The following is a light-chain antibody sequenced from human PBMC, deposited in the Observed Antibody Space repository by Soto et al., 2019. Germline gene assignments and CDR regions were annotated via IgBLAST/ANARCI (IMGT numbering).Light chain of an antibody. CDR1: QSISYF. CDR3: QQGYRTPLS. Sequence: DIQMTQSPYSLSASVGDRVTITCRASQSISYFLNWYQQKPGKAPTLLIYTASNLQDGVPSRFSGSGSGTDFTLTISSLEPEDFAIYYCQQGYRTPLSFGGGTKVDIK. CDR2: TAS. J-gene: IGKJ4*01. V-gene: IGKV1-39*01.